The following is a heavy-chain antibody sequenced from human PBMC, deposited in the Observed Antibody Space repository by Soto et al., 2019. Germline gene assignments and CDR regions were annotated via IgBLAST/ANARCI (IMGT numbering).Heavy chain of an antibody. CDR1: GYTFTSYY. J-gene: IGHJ3*02. D-gene: IGHD2-21*02. V-gene: IGHV1-46*01. Sequence: GASLKVSWKTSGYTFTSYYMHWGLQAPRQGLEWMGIINPSGGSTSYAQKFQGRVTMTRDTSTSTVYMELSSLRSEDTAVYYCAREVVVTAIRRSGAFDIWGQGTMVTVSS. CDR2: INPSGGST. CDR3: AREVVVTAIRRSGAFDI.